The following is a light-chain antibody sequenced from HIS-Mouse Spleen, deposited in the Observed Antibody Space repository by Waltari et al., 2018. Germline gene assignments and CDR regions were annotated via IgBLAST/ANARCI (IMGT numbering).Light chain of an antibody. V-gene: IGLV2-11*01. J-gene: IGLJ1*01. CDR1: SSEVGGYTY. CDR2: DVS. Sequence: QSALTQPRSVSGTPGQTVTIPCTGTSSEVGGYTYAPWYQQPPGKAPKLMIYDVSKRPSGVPDRFSGSKSGNTASLTISGLQAEDEADYYCCSYAGSYTYVFGTGTKVTVL. CDR3: CSYAGSYTYV.